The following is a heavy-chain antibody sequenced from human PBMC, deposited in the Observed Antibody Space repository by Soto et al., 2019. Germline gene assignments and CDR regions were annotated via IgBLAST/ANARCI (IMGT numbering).Heavy chain of an antibody. J-gene: IGHJ4*02. CDR3: ASHSSPSRFDY. V-gene: IGHV4-34*01. D-gene: IGHD6-6*01. CDR1: GGSFSGYY. CDR2: INHSGST. Sequence: SETLSLTCAVYGGSFSGYYWSWIRQPPGKGLEWIGEINHSGSTNYNPSLKSRVTISVDTSKNQFSLKLSSVTAADTAVYYCASHSSPSRFDYWGQGILVTVSS.